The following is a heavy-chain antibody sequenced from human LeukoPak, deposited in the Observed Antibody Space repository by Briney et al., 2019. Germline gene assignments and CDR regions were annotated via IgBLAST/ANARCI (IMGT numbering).Heavy chain of an antibody. CDR2: INPNSGGT. D-gene: IGHD5-18*01. CDR3: ARVVDTAIRIAFDI. Sequence: ASVKVSCKASGYTFTSYGISWVRQAPGQGLEWMGWINPNSGGTNYAQKFQGRVTMTRDTSISTAYMELSRLRSDDTAVYYCARVVDTAIRIAFDIWGQGTMVTVSS. V-gene: IGHV1-2*02. CDR1: GYTFTSYG. J-gene: IGHJ3*02.